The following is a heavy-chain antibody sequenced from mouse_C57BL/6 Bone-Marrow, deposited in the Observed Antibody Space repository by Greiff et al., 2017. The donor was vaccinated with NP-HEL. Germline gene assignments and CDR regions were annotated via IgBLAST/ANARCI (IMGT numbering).Heavy chain of an antibody. J-gene: IGHJ4*01. CDR2: IDPSDSYT. CDR1: GYTFTSYW. Sequence: VQLQQPGAELVRPGTSVKLSCKASGYTFTSYWMHWVKQRPGQGLEWIGVIDPSDSYTNYNQKFKGKATLTVDTSSSTAYMQLSSLTSEDSAVYYCSVRTSYAMDYWGQGTSVTVSS. D-gene: IGHD2-14*01. CDR3: SVRTSYAMDY. V-gene: IGHV1-59*01.